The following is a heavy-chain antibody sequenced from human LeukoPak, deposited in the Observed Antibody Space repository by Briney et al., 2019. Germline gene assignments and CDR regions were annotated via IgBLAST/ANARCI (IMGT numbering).Heavy chain of an antibody. J-gene: IGHJ4*02. CDR3: ARGKSRVTMIID. D-gene: IGHD3-22*01. Sequence: SETLSLTCTVPGGSISSSSYYWGWIRQPPGKGLEWIGSIYYSGSTYYNPSLKSRVTISVGTSKNQFSRKLSSVTAADTAVYYCARGKSRVTMIIDGGQGTLVTVSA. CDR1: GGSISSSSYY. V-gene: IGHV4-39*07. CDR2: IYYSGST.